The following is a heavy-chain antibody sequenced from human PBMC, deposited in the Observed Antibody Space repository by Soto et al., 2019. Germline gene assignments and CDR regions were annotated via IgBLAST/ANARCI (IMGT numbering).Heavy chain of an antibody. J-gene: IGHJ6*03. V-gene: IGHV1-18*01. CDR2: ISVDNGNT. CDR3: ARFTQGDNRIPIGNPYYYYMDV. D-gene: IGHD3-16*01. Sequence: QVQLVQSGPEVKKPGASVKVSCKASGYTFSSYGISWVRQAPGQGFEWMAWISVDNGNTNFAQRFQGRVTMTTDTGTRTAYMDLRSLRSDATAVYYCARFTQGDNRIPIGNPYYYYMDVWGEGTTVTVSS. CDR1: GYTFSSYG.